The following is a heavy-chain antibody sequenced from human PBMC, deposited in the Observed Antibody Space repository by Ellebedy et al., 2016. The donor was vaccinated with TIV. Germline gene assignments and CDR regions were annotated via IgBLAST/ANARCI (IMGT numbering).Heavy chain of an antibody. CDR1: GFTFSNAW. Sequence: GESLKISCAASGFTFSNAWMSWVRQAPGKGLEWVGRIKSKTDGGTTDYAAPVKGRFTISRDDSKNTLYLQMNSLKTEDTAVYYCTTAGGTSPFDIWGQGTMVTVSS. V-gene: IGHV3-15*01. CDR3: TTAGGTSPFDI. J-gene: IGHJ3*02. D-gene: IGHD1-1*01. CDR2: IKSKTDGGTT.